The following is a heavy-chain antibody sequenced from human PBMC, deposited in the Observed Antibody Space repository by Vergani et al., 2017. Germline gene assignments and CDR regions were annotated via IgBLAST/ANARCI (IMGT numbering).Heavy chain of an antibody. CDR1: GCTFSSHG. CDR3: ARWGNEKRLDS. Sequence: QVQLVESEGGVVQPGRSLTLPCVASGCTFSSHGMHWVRQAPGKGLEWVAVIWYDGSNKYYGDSVKGRFTISRDNSKNTLYLQMNSLRVEDTAVYYCARWGNEKRLDSWGQGTLVTVSS. D-gene: IGHD1-1*01. V-gene: IGHV3-33*01. J-gene: IGHJ5*01. CDR2: IWYDGSNK.